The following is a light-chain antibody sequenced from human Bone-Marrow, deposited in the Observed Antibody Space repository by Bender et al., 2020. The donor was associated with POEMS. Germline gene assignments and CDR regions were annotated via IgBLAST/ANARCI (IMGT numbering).Light chain of an antibody. V-gene: IGLV1-44*01. CDR1: SSNIGNNF. J-gene: IGLJ3*02. CDR3: SAWDDSLSGGV. CDR2: SNN. Sequence: QSVLTQPPSASGTPGQRVTISCSGSSSNIGNNFVSWYHQLPGTAPKVLIYSNNQRTSGVPDRFSGSKSGTSASLAISGLQSEDEALYYCSAWDDSLSGGVFGGGTKLTVL.